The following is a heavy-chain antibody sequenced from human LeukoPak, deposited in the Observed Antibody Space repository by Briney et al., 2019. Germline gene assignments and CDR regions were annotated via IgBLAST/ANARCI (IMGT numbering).Heavy chain of an antibody. CDR2: IYSSGST. Sequence: SETLSLTCTVSGGSITSSSYYWGWIRQPPGKGLEWIGTIYSSGSTYYNPSLKSRVTISSVTSKNQFALKLSSVTAADTAVYYCGSGLTDSWGQGILVTVSS. J-gene: IGHJ4*02. CDR3: GSGLTDS. V-gene: IGHV4-39*01. CDR1: GGSITSSSYY. D-gene: IGHD3-10*01.